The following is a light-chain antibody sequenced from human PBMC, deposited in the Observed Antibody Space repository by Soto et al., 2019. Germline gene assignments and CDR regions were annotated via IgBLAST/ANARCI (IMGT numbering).Light chain of an antibody. V-gene: IGLV2-8*01. CDR2: EVT. CDR3: SSYAGSSNV. Sequence: QSALTQPPSASGSPGQSVTISCTGTSSDIGGYDYVSWYQQHPGKAPKLMIYEVTIRPSGVSDRFSGSKSGSTASLTVSGLQAEDEADYYCSSYAGSSNVFGTGTKVTVL. J-gene: IGLJ1*01. CDR1: SSDIGGYDY.